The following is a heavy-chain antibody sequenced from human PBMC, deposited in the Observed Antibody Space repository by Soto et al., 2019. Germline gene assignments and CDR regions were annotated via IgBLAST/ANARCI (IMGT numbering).Heavy chain of an antibody. CDR2: IYHTGTT. V-gene: IGHV4-30-2*01. Sequence: PSETLSLTCTVSGGSINSGDYSWIWIRQPPGKGLEWIGYIYHTGTTYYNMSLKSRVTISVDRSKNQFSLKLSSVTAADTAVYYCARTVHLGDLSLGYWGQGILVTVSS. CDR3: ARTVHLGDLSLGY. J-gene: IGHJ4*02. D-gene: IGHD3-16*01. CDR1: GGSINSGDYS.